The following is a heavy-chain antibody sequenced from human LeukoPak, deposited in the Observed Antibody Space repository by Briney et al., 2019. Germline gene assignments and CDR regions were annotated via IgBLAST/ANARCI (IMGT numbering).Heavy chain of an antibody. V-gene: IGHV3-30*04. Sequence: GGSLRLSCVASGFTFSNYAMHWVRQAPGKGLEWVAVISYGGSNKNYADSVKGRFTISRDNSKNTLYLQMNSLRAEDTAVYYCAKDQGLIGSSWYIPWGQGTLVTVSS. CDR3: AKDQGLIGSSWYIP. J-gene: IGHJ5*02. CDR1: GFTFSNYA. D-gene: IGHD6-13*01. CDR2: ISYGGSNK.